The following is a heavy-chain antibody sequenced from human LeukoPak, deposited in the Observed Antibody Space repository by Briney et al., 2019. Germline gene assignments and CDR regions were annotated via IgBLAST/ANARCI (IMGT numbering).Heavy chain of an antibody. V-gene: IGHV4-34*01. Sequence: SETLSLTCAVYGGSFSGYYCSWIRQTPGKGLEWIGEINHGGSTSYNPSLKSRLTISVGSANNHFSLRVTSVTAADTAVYYCARHRSKWLQSSFDYWGQGTLVTVSS. J-gene: IGHJ4*02. CDR2: INHGGST. CDR1: GGSFSGYY. CDR3: ARHRSKWLQSSFDY. D-gene: IGHD5-24*01.